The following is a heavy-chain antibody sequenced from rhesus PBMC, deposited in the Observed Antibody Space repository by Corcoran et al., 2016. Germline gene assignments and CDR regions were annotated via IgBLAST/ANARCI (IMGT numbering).Heavy chain of an antibody. J-gene: IGHJ4*01. D-gene: IGHD3-16*01. CDR2: IYGSSTST. CDR1: GGSISDSYR. Sequence: QVQLQESGPGVVKPSETLSLTCAVSGGSISDSYRWSWIRQPPGKGLEWIGYIYGSSTSTNSNPSLKSRVTSSKDTSKNQFSLKLSSVTAADTAVYYCARELYYYSGSYYYFDYWGQGVLVTVSS. V-gene: IGHV4S10*01. CDR3: ARELYYYSGSYYYFDY.